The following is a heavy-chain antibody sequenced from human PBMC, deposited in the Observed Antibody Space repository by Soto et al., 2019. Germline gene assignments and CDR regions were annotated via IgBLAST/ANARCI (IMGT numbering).Heavy chain of an antibody. CDR2: IPYDGSYK. V-gene: IGHV3-30-3*01. Sequence: GGSRRLSCTASAFTFNSHTMHWVRQAPGEGLGWVAVIPYDGSYKFYADSVKGRFTSSTGNSKSTLYLQMNRLTAADTAIYYCARDGLIAFGMIPHWDVDVWGQGTTVTVSS. D-gene: IGHD2-21*01. CDR3: ARDGLIAFGMIPHWDVDV. J-gene: IGHJ6*02. CDR1: AFTFNSHT.